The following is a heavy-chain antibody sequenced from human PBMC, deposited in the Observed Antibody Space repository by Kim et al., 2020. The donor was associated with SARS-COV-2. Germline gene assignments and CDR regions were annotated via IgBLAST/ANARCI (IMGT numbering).Heavy chain of an antibody. CDR1: GGTFSSYA. J-gene: IGHJ4*02. CDR3: ARGTIVPAAIKVYYFDY. Sequence: SVKVSCKASGGTFSSYAISWVRQAPGQGLEWMGGIIPIFGTANYAQKFQGRVTITADESTSTAYMELSSLRSEDTAVYYCARGTIVPAAIKVYYFDYWGQGTLVTVSS. CDR2: IIPIFGTA. D-gene: IGHD2-2*01. V-gene: IGHV1-69*13.